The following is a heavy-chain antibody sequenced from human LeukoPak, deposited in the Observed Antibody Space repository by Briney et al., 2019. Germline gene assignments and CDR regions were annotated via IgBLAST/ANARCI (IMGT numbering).Heavy chain of an antibody. V-gene: IGHV4-59*08. J-gene: IGHJ4*02. CDR3: ARHRRRPLRYFDWLSPGFDY. Sequence: SETLSLTCTVSGGSISSYYWSWIRQPPGKGLEWIGYIYYSGSTNYNPSLKSRVTISVDTSKNQFSLKLSSVTAADTAVYYCARHRRRPLRYFDWLSPGFDYWGQGTLVTVSS. CDR1: GGSISSYY. D-gene: IGHD3-9*01. CDR2: IYYSGST.